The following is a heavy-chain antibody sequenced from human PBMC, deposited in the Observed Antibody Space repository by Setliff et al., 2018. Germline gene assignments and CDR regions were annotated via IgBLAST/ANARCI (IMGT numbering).Heavy chain of an antibody. D-gene: IGHD2-8*01. J-gene: IGHJ4*02. CDR3: SRLVRFCTRTACQRLSGGEF. Sequence: ASVKVSCKASGYTFTNYGINWVRQAPGQGLEWMGWINNYNFNTNYPQKFLGRVTMTTDTSTSTAYMELRSLSSDDTAVYYCSRLVRFCTRTACQRLSGGEFWGQGTLVTVS. V-gene: IGHV1-18*01. CDR2: INNYNFNT. CDR1: GYTFTNYG.